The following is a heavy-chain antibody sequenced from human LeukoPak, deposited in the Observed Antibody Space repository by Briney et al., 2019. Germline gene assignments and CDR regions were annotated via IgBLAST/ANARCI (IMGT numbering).Heavy chain of an antibody. Sequence: SVKVSCKASGGTFSSYAISWVRQAPGQGLEWMGGIIPIFGTANYAQKFQGRVTITTDESTSTACMELSSLRSEDTAVYYCAKGLSGSYLNWFDPWGQGTLVTVSS. CDR1: GGTFSSYA. D-gene: IGHD1-26*01. V-gene: IGHV1-69*05. CDR2: IIPIFGTA. CDR3: AKGLSGSYLNWFDP. J-gene: IGHJ5*02.